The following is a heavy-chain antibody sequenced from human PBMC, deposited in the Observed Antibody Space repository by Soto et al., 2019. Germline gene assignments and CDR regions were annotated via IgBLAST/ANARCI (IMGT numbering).Heavy chain of an antibody. D-gene: IGHD2-21*01. Sequence: QVQLVQSGAEVKKPGASVKVSCKASGYSFSDYGIGWVRQAPGQGLEWVGWISVYTGNTNYAQKLQGRVTLTTDTSTSTAYMELRSLRSDDTAIYYCARDQGAYLVGVWGQGTLVTVSS. J-gene: IGHJ4*02. CDR2: ISVYTGNT. V-gene: IGHV1-18*01. CDR1: GYSFSDYG. CDR3: ARDQGAYLVGV.